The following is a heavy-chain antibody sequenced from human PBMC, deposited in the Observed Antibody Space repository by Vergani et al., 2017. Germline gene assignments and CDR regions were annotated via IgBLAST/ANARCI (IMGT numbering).Heavy chain of an antibody. J-gene: IGHJ4*02. CDR2: ISYHGSNQ. CDR3: AKSSPWIAAAPDS. D-gene: IGHD6-6*01. V-gene: IGHV3-30-3*02. Sequence: QVQLVESGGGVVQPGRSLRLSCVASGFTFSSYALHWVRQAPGKGLEWVATISYHGSNQYYADSVKGRFAISRDSSNNTVSLHMNSLRPEDTAVYYCAKSSPWIAAAPDSWGQGALVIVSS. CDR1: GFTFSSYA.